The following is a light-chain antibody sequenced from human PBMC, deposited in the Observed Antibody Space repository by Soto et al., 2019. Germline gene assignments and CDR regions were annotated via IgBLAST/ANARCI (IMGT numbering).Light chain of an antibody. Sequence: EIVMTQSPATLSVSPGERATLSCRASQSVFSNLAWYQQKPGQAPGLLIYGTSTRATGIPARFSGSGSGTDFTLTISSLQSEDFAVYYCQQYNDWPRTFGQGTKVEIK. V-gene: IGKV3-15*01. J-gene: IGKJ1*01. CDR1: QSVFSN. CDR3: QQYNDWPRT. CDR2: GTS.